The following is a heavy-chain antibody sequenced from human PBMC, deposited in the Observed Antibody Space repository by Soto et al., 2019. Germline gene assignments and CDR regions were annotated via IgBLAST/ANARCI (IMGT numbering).Heavy chain of an antibody. J-gene: IGHJ4*02. Sequence: QVQLVESGGGVVQPGRSLRLSCAASGFTFSSYAMHWVLQAPGKGLEWVAVISYDGSNKYYADSVKGRFTISRDNSKNTLYLQMNSLRAEDTAVYYCARDSGYGDPFDYWGQGTLVTVSS. CDR1: GFTFSSYA. CDR3: ARDSGYGDPFDY. CDR2: ISYDGSNK. V-gene: IGHV3-30-3*01. D-gene: IGHD4-17*01.